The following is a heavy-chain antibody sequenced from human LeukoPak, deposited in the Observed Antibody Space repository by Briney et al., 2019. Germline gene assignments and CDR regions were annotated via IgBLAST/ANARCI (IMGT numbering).Heavy chain of an antibody. CDR1: GGSISSYY. D-gene: IGHD3-16*01. CDR3: ARVGDYALKD. CDR2: IYYSGST. Sequence: SETLSLTCAVYGGSISSYYWSWIRQPPGKGLEWIGYIYYSGSTNYNPSLKSRVTMSVDTSKNQFSLKLSSVAAADTAVYYCARVGDYALKDWGQGTLVTISS. V-gene: IGHV4-59*12. J-gene: IGHJ4*02.